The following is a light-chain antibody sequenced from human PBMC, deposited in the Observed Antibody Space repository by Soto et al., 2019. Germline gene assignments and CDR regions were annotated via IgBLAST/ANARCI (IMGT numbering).Light chain of an antibody. CDR2: GAC. Sequence: EIVLTQSPGTLSLSPGERATLSCRASQSVSSSYLAWYQQKPGQAPRLLIYGACSRATGIPGRFSGSGSGKDFTLTISRLEPEDFAVYYCQQYGSSPWTFGQGTKVEIK. CDR3: QQYGSSPWT. V-gene: IGKV3-20*01. J-gene: IGKJ1*01. CDR1: QSVSSSY.